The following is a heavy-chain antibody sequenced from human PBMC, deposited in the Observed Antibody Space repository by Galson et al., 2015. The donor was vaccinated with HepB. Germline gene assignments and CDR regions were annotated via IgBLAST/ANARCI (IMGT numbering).Heavy chain of an antibody. V-gene: IGHV3-73*01. CDR1: GFTFSGSA. CDR3: TREAAPNWFDP. CDR2: IRSKANSYAT. Sequence: LRLSCAASGFTFSGSAMHWVRQASGKGLEWVGRIRSKANSYATAYAASVKGRFTISRDDSKNTAYLQMNSLKTEDTAVYYCTREAAPNWFDPWGQGTLVTVSS. J-gene: IGHJ5*02. D-gene: IGHD6-25*01.